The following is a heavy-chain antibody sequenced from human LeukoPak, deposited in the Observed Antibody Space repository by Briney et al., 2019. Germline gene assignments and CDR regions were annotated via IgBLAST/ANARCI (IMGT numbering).Heavy chain of an antibody. CDR3: AREYSSSSGAFDI. V-gene: IGHV4-31*02. CDR2: MYYSGST. J-gene: IGHJ3*02. CDR1: RGSISSGGYS. Sequence: PSETLSLTCTVSRGSISSGGYSWSWIRQHPGKGLEWIGYMYYSGSTHYNPSLKSRVPISVGTSKNQFSLILGSVTAADTAVYYCAREYSSSSGAFDIWGQGTMVTVSS. D-gene: IGHD6-6*01.